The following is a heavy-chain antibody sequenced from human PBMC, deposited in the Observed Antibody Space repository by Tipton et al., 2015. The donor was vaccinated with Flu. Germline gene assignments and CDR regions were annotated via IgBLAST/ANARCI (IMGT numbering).Heavy chain of an antibody. CDR1: GASVGSPYC. D-gene: IGHD4-17*01. CDR2: ICPGSP. V-gene: IGHV4-38-2*02. J-gene: IGHJ4*02. Sequence: TLSLTCSVSGASVGSPYCWGWVRQPPGKGLEWIGNICPGSPYYNPSLKSRIRMSVDTSKNQFSLRLTSVTAADTAVYYCAREANGDYIFDSWGRGTLVTVSS. CDR3: AREANGDYIFDS.